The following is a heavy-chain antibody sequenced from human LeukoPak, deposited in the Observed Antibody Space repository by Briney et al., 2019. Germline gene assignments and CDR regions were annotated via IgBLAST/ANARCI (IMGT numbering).Heavy chain of an antibody. V-gene: IGHV3-7*01. Sequence: PGGSLRLSCAASGFTFSSYWMSWVRQAPGKGLEWVANIKQDGSEKYYVDSVKGRFTISRDNAKNSLYLQMNSLRAEDTAVYYCARELDYDILTGYSYYFDYWGQGTLVTVSS. D-gene: IGHD3-9*01. J-gene: IGHJ4*02. CDR1: GFTFSSYW. CDR2: IKQDGSEK. CDR3: ARELDYDILTGYSYYFDY.